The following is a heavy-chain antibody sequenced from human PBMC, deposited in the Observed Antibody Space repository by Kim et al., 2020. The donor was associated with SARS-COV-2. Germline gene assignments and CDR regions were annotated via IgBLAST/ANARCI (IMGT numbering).Heavy chain of an antibody. Sequence: YYRDSVRDRFTISRDNSKATLYLQMDSLSVEDTAVYYCAKSYTSGTYFFDFWGQGTPVTVSS. CDR3: AKSYTSGTYFFDF. V-gene: IGHV3-33*06. J-gene: IGHJ4*02. D-gene: IGHD3-16*01.